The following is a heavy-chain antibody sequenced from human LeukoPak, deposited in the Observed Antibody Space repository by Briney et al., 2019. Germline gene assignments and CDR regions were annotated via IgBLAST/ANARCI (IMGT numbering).Heavy chain of an antibody. V-gene: IGHV3-9*01. Sequence: GGSLRLSCAASGFTFDDYAMHWVRQAPGKGLEWVSGISWNSGSIGYADSVKGRFTISRDNAKNSLYLQMNSLSAEDTALYYCAKDTYYYGSGSYWYWGQGTLVTVSS. D-gene: IGHD3-10*01. CDR1: GFTFDDYA. CDR2: ISWNSGSI. J-gene: IGHJ4*02. CDR3: AKDTYYYGSGSYWY.